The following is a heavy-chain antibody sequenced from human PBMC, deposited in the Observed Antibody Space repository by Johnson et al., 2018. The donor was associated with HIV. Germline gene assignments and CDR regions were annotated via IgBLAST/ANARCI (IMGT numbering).Heavy chain of an antibody. CDR2: IWYDGNNK. Sequence: QVQLMESGGGVVQPGRSLRLSCAASGFIFSSYGTHWVRQAPGKGLEWVAVIWYDGNNKYYADSVKGRFTISRDNSKNTLYLQMNSLKTEDTAVYYCTTGEQGSGAFDIWGQGTMVTVSS. J-gene: IGHJ3*02. V-gene: IGHV3-33*01. CDR1: GFIFSSYG. D-gene: IGHD2-15*01. CDR3: TTGEQGSGAFDI.